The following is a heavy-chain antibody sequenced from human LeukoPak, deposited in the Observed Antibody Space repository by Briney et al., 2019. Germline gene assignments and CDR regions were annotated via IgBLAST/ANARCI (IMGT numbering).Heavy chain of an antibody. J-gene: IGHJ4*02. CDR1: GYTFTIYD. CDR2: MNPNSGNT. Sequence: GASVKVSCKSSGYTFTIYDIQWVRQSTGQGLEWMGWMNPNSGNTGYAQRFQGRVTMTRDTSISTAYMELSSLRSEDTAVYYCARNGKVTAGTHYFDYWGQGTLVTVSS. CDR3: ARNGKVTAGTHYFDY. D-gene: IGHD2-21*02. V-gene: IGHV1-8*01.